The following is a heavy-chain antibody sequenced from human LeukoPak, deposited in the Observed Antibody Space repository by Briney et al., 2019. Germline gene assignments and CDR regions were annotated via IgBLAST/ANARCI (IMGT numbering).Heavy chain of an antibody. CDR2: IYYSGST. CDR1: GGSISSSSYY. D-gene: IGHD1-26*01. CDR3: ARTGIVGATGPFDI. Sequence: PSETLSLTCTVSGGSISSSSYYWGWIRQPPGKGLEWIGNIYYSGSTYYNPSLKSRVTISVDTSKNQFSLKLSSVTAADTAVYYCARTGIVGATGPFDIWGQGTMVTVSS. V-gene: IGHV4-39*01. J-gene: IGHJ3*02.